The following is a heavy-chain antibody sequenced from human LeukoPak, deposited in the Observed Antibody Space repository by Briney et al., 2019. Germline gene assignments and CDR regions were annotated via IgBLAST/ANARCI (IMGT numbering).Heavy chain of an antibody. J-gene: IGHJ5*02. CDR1: GGSFSGYY. V-gene: IGHV4-34*01. CDR2: INHSGST. D-gene: IGHD3-3*01. Sequence: SETLSLTCAVYGGSFSGYYWSWIRQPPGKGLEWIGEINHSGSTNYNPSLRSRVTISVDTSKNQFSLKLSSVTAADTAVYYCARHRYYDFWSGPSWFDPWGQGTLVTVSS. CDR3: ARHRYYDFWSGPSWFDP.